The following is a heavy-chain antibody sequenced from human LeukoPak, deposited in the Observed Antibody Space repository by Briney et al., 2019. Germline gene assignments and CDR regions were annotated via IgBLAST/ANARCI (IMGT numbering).Heavy chain of an antibody. D-gene: IGHD2-15*01. J-gene: IGHJ4*02. CDR2: IYPGDFDT. V-gene: IGHV5-51*01. CDR3: ATAGYSSDWHYFDY. Sequence: GESLKISCKGSGYKFTNYWIGWVRQLPGKGLEWMGLIYPGDFDTKYSPSFQGQVTISADILISTAYLQWSSLKASDTAMYYCATAGYSSDWHYFDYWGQGTLVTVSS. CDR1: GYKFTNYW.